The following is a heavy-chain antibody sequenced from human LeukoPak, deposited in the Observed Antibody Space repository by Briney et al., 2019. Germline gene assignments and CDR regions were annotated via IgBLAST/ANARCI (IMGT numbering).Heavy chain of an antibody. D-gene: IGHD1-26*01. CDR2: ISGSGETN. CDR1: GFTFRNHA. V-gene: IGHV3-23*01. J-gene: IGHJ4*02. CDR3: AKDRGMVGASVRAFDY. Sequence: GGSLRLSCPASGFTFRNHAMNWVRQAPGKEVEGASVISGSGETNYYADSVKGRFTISRDNSQNTLYLQMSRLRGEDTALYFCAKDRGMVGASVRAFDYWGQGTLVTVSS.